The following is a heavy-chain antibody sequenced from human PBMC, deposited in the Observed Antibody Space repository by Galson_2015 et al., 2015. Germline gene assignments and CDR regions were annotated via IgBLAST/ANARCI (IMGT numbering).Heavy chain of an antibody. Sequence: SLRLSCAASGFTFSSYAMHWVRQAPGKGLEWVAVISYDGSNKYYADSVKGRFTISRDNSKNTLYLQMNSLRAEDTAVYYCARGIRIGVLVRGGGSDYWGQGTLVTVSS. CDR1: GFTFSSYA. J-gene: IGHJ4*01. V-gene: IGHV3-30-3*01. CDR3: ARGIRIGVLVRGGGSDY. D-gene: IGHD3-10*01. CDR2: ISYDGSNK.